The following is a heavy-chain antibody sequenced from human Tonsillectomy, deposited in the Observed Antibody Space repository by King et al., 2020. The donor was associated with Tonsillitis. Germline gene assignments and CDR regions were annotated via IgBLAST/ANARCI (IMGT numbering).Heavy chain of an antibody. CDR3: ARHWGSYYFYMDV. J-gene: IGHJ6*03. Sequence: QLQESGPGLVKPSETLSLTCTVSGVSIISSSYYWGWIRQPPGKGLEWIGSSYYSGNAYYNPSLKIRVTMSLDTSKNQFFLKLSSVTAADTAVYYCARHWGSYYFYMDVWGKGTTVTVSS. V-gene: IGHV4-39*01. CDR2: SYYSGNA. D-gene: IGHD3-16*01. CDR1: GVSIISSSYY.